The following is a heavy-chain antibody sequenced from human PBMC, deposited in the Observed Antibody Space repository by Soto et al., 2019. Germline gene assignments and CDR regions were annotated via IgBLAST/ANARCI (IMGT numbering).Heavy chain of an antibody. CDR3: GRGFGGTH. CDR1: GLTFNNYY. CDR2: INQDGSAK. J-gene: IGHJ4*02. V-gene: IGHV3-7*05. Sequence: EVQLVESGGGLVQPGGSLRLSCAASGLTFNNYYMVWVRQAPGRGLEWVANINQDGSAKYYVDSVKGRFTISRDNAKSSLYLQINSLRAGDTATYYCGRGFGGTHWGQGSLVTVSS. D-gene: IGHD2-15*01.